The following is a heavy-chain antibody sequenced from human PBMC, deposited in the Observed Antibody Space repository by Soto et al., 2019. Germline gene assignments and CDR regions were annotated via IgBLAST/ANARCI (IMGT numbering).Heavy chain of an antibody. J-gene: IGHJ6*02. CDR2: ISAYNGNT. CDR3: AGDPKGEAYYYYYYYGMGV. CDR1: GYTFTSYG. Sequence: ASVKVSCKASGYTFTSYGISWVRQAPGQGLEWMGWISAYNGNTNYAQKLQGRVTMTTDTSTSTAYMELRSLRSDDTAVYYCAGDPKGEAYYYYYYYGMGVWGQGTTVTVSS. D-gene: IGHD2-21*01. V-gene: IGHV1-18*01.